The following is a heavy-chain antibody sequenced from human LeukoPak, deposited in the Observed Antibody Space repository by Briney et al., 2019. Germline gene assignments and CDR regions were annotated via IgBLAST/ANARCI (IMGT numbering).Heavy chain of an antibody. D-gene: IGHD3-22*01. CDR3: ARVPIRRHYESTGYYYEDP. V-gene: IGHV1-2*02. J-gene: IGHJ5*02. CDR2: INPNSGGA. Sequence: ASVKVSCKASGYTFTGYYMHWVRQAPGQGLEWMGWINPNSGGANYAQKFQGRVTMTRDTSISTAYMELSRLRSDDAAVYYCARVPIRRHYESTGYYYEDPWGQGTLVTVSS. CDR1: GYTFTGYY.